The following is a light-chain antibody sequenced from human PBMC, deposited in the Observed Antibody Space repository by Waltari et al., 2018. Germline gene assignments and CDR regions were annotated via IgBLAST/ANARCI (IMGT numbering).Light chain of an antibody. CDR2: GAS. Sequence: EIVLTQSPATLSLSPGERATLSCRASQSVSSYLAWYQLKPGQAPRLLIYGASNRATGIPARFSGSASGTDFTLTINSLEPEDFAVYYWLQSSNWYTFGQGTKLEIK. J-gene: IGKJ2*01. CDR1: QSVSSY. V-gene: IGKV3-11*01. CDR3: LQSSNWYT.